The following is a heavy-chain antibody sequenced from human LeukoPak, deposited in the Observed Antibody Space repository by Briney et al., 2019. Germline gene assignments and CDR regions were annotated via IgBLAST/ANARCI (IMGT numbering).Heavy chain of an antibody. CDR3: ARDWSSSWDFDY. CDR1: GGSISSGGYY. V-gene: IGHV4-31*03. J-gene: IGHJ4*02. D-gene: IGHD6-13*01. Sequence: PSQTLSLTCTVSGGSISSGGYYWSWIRQHPGKGLEWIGYIYYSGSTYYNPSLKSRVTISVDTSKNQFSLKLSSVTAADTAVYYCARDWSSSWDFDYWGQGTLVTASS. CDR2: IYYSGST.